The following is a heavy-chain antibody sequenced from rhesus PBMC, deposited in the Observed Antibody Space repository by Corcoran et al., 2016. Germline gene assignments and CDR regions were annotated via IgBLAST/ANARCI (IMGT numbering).Heavy chain of an antibody. Sequence: QVQLQESGPGLVKPSETLSLTCAVSGGSISSNYWSWIRQPPGKGLEWIGYIYGSGSSTNYNPSLKSRVTLSVDTSKNQLSLKLSSVTAADTAVYYCASDSRIVGATKALDYWGQGVLVTVSS. V-gene: IGHV4S11*01. CDR1: GGSISSNY. CDR3: ASDSRIVGATKALDY. J-gene: IGHJ4*01. D-gene: IGHD1-44*02. CDR2: IYGSGSST.